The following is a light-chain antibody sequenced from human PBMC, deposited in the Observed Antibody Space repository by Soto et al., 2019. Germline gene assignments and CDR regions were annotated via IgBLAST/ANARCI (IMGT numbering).Light chain of an antibody. CDR3: AAWDDSLSGL. CDR2: RNN. J-gene: IGLJ1*01. CDR1: SSNIGSNY. V-gene: IGLV1-47*01. Sequence: QSVLTQPPSASGTPGQRVTISCSGSSSNIGSNYVYWYQQLPGTAPKLLIYRNNQRPSGVPDLFSGSKSGTSASLAISGLRSEDEADYYCAAWDDSLSGLFGTGTKVTVL.